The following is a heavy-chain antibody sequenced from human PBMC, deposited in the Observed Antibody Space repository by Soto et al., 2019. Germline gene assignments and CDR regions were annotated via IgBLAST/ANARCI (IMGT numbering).Heavy chain of an antibody. V-gene: IGHV3-9*01. CDR1: GFTFDDYA. CDR2: ISWNSGSI. CDR3: AKDIGARASKWVY. J-gene: IGHJ4*02. Sequence: EVQLVESGGGLVQPGRSLRLSCAASGFTFDDYAMHWVRQAPGKGLEWVSGISWNSGSIGYADSVKGRFTISRDNAKNSLYLQMNSLRAEDTALYYCAKDIGARASKWVYWGQGTLVTVSS. D-gene: IGHD5-12*01.